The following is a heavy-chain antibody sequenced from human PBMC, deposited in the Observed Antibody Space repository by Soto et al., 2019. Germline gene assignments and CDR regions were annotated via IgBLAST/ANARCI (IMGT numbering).Heavy chain of an antibody. CDR2: INAGGGTT. CDR1: GYTFTDYY. V-gene: IGHV1-46*03. J-gene: IGHJ3*02. Sequence: ASVKVSCKASGYTFTDYYMHWVRQAPGQGLEWMGIINAGGGTTNYAQKFQGRVTMTRDTSTSTVYMELSSLRSEDTAVYYCSRVVSVVLTAPWSFDIWGQGKMVTVSS. CDR3: SRVVSVVLTAPWSFDI. D-gene: IGHD2-21*02.